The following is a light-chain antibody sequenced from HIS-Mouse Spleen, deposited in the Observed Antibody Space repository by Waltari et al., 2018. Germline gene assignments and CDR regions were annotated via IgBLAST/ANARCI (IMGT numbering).Light chain of an antibody. CDR3: NSRDSSGNHVV. CDR2: GKT. V-gene: IGLV3-19*01. CDR1: SLRSYY. J-gene: IGLJ2*01. Sequence: SSELTQDPAVSVALGQTVRITCQGDSLRSYYASWYQQKPGQAPVLVIYGKTNRPSRIPDRFSGSSSGNTASLTITGAQAEDEADYYCNSRDSSGNHVVFGGGTKLTVL.